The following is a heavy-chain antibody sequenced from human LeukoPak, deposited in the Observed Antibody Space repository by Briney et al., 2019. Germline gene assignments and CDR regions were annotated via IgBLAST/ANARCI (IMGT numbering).Heavy chain of an antibody. J-gene: IGHJ4*02. CDR2: IYYSGST. CDR3: ARASYSSTWGF. D-gene: IGHD6-13*01. CDR1: GGSISSSTYY. V-gene: IGHV4-39*01. Sequence: SETLSLTCTVSGGSISSSTYYWAWIRQPPGKGLEWIGSIYYSGSTYYNPSLKSRVTISVDTSKNQFSLKLSSVTAADTAVYYCARASYSSTWGFWGQGTLVTVSS.